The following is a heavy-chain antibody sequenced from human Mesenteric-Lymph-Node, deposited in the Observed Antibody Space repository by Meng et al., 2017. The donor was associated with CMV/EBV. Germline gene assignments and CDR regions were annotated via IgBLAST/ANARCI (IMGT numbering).Heavy chain of an antibody. V-gene: IGHV6-1*01. CDR2: TYHRSKWFS. Sequence: DKVSSNTAAWNWIRQSPSRGLEWLGRTYHRSKWFSDYAVSVKSRITINPDTAKNQFSLHLNSVTPEDTAVYSCARSSFLVPAAPFDYWGQGTLVTVSS. CDR3: ARSSFLVPAAPFDY. CDR1: DKVSSNTAA. D-gene: IGHD2-2*01. J-gene: IGHJ4*02.